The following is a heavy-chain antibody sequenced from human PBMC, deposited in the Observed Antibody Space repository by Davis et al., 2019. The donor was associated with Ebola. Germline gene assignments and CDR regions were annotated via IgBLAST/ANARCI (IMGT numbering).Heavy chain of an antibody. CDR3: ARGQQWLTY. CDR2: IWYDGTKT. CDR1: GFTFGSYH. V-gene: IGHV3-33*01. J-gene: IGHJ4*02. Sequence: GGSLRLSCVGPGFTFGSYHMHWIRQAPGKGLEWVAVIWYDGTKTYYADSVKGRFTISRDKSKSTVYLEMNSLRVEDTAVFYCARGQQWLTYWGQGTPVTVSS. D-gene: IGHD6-19*01.